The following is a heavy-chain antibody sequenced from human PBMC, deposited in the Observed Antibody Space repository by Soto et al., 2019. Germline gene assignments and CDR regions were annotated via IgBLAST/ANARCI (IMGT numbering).Heavy chain of an antibody. J-gene: IGHJ4*02. CDR3: ATFHGSGPYYDYPEY. CDR2: ISDSGGRT. CDR1: GFTFSTYA. D-gene: IGHD3-10*01. V-gene: IGHV3-23*01. Sequence: GGSLRLSCAASGFTFSTYAMSWVRQAPGKGLEWVSTISDSGGRTYYAASVKGRFTISRDNSKNTLYLLMNSLSAEDTALYYCATFHGSGPYYDYPEYGGQGALVTVSS.